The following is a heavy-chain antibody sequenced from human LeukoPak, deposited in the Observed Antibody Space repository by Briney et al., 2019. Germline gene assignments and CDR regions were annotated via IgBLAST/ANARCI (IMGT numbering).Heavy chain of an antibody. V-gene: IGHV2-5*01. D-gene: IGHD6-6*01. CDR2: IYWNDDR. CDR3: AHLIPTRPAGFDH. CDR1: GFSLSGVG. J-gene: IGHJ4*02. Sequence: ESGPTLVKPTQTLALTCTFSGFSLSGVGVGWIRQPPGKALEWLALIYWNDDRRYSPSLKSRLTVTKDNSKNQVVLTMTNMDPVDTATYYCAHLIPTRPAGFDHWGQGTLVTVSS.